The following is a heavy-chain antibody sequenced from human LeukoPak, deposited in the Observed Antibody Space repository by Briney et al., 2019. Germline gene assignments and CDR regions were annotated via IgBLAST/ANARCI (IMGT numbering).Heavy chain of an antibody. CDR2: ISSSSSYI. J-gene: IGHJ5*01. CDR3: ARDRGYYDSSGYYYVFNWFDP. V-gene: IGHV3-21*01. CDR1: GFTFSSYS. Sequence: GGSLRLSCAASGFTFSSYSMNWVRQAPGKGLEWVSSISSSSSYIYYADSVKGRFTISRDNAKNSLYLQMNSLRAEDTAVYYCARDRGYYDSSGYYYVFNWFDPWGQGATVTVSS. D-gene: IGHD3-22*01.